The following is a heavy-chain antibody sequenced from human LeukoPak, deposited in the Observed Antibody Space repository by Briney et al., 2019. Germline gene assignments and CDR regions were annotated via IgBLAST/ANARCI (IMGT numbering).Heavy chain of an antibody. CDR2: FDPEDGET. D-gene: IGHD2-15*01. J-gene: IGHJ4*02. V-gene: IGHV1-24*01. CDR1: GYTFTDFY. CDR3: ATDTGVAAAPTFDY. Sequence: GASVKVSCKASGYTFTDFYINWVRQAPGKGLEWMGGFDPEDGETIYAQKFQGRVTMTEDTSTDTAYMELSSLRSEDTAVYYCATDTGVAAAPTFDYWGQGTLVTVSS.